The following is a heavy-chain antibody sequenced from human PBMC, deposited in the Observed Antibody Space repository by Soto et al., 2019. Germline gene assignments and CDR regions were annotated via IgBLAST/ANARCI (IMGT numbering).Heavy chain of an antibody. CDR1: GGSVTTTGYY. V-gene: IGHV4-39*01. D-gene: IGHD5-18*01. Sequence: SETLSLTCTVSGGSVTTTGYYWGWIRQSPGKGLEWIASIYSTGSAYYSPSLKSRLAISVDTSKNQFSLKLSSVTAADTAIYYCARLRGYSYGMVDYWGQGTLVTVSS. J-gene: IGHJ4*02. CDR3: ARLRGYSYGMVDY. CDR2: IYSTGSA.